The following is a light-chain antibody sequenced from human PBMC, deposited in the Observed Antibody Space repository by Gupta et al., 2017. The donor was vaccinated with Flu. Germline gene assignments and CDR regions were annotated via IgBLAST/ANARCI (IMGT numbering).Light chain of an antibody. CDR1: QNIGRY. Sequence: GDTVTITCRASQNIGRYLHWYQHKPGEVPKVVIYATSHLQTGVPSRFSGSGFGTDFTLTISSLQSEDFATYYCYHSYDTPRAFGGGTKVEIK. J-gene: IGKJ4*01. V-gene: IGKV1-39*01. CDR3: YHSYDTPRA. CDR2: ATS.